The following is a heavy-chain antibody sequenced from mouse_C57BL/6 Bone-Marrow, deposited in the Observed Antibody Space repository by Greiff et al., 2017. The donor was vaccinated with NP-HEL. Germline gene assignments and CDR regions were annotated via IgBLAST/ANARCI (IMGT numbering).Heavy chain of an antibody. D-gene: IGHD2-10*01. J-gene: IGHJ4*01. CDR1: GFTFSDYY. V-gene: IGHV5-12*01. Sequence: EVKLVESGGGLVQPGGSLKLSCAASGFTFSDYYMYWVRQTPEKRLEWVAYISNGGGSTYYPDTVKGRFTISRDNAKNTLYLQMSRLKSEDTAMYYCARRLLDAMDYWGQGTSVTVSS. CDR3: ARRLLDAMDY. CDR2: ISNGGGST.